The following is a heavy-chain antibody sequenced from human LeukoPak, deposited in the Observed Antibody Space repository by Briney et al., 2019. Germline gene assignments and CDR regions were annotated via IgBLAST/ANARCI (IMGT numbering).Heavy chain of an antibody. D-gene: IGHD7-27*01. V-gene: IGHV1-69*13. J-gene: IGHJ4*02. CDR1: GGTFSSYA. CDR3: AWGPPSGYFDY. Sequence: SVKVSCKAPGGTFSSYAISWVRQAPGQGLEWMGGIIPIFGTANYAQKFQGRVTITADESTSTAYMELSSLRSEDTAVYYCAWGPPSGYFDYWGQGALVTVSS. CDR2: IIPIFGTA.